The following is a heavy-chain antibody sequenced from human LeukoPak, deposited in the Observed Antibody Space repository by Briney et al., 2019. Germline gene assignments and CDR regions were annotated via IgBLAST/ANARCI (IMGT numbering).Heavy chain of an antibody. Sequence: GGSLRLSCAASGFTFSSYSMNWVRQAPGKGLEWVSSISSSSSYIYYADSVKGRFTISRDNAKNSLYLQMNSLRAEDTAVYYCARGLVGAMSGAFDIWGQGTMVTVSS. D-gene: IGHD1-26*01. CDR2: ISSSSSYI. V-gene: IGHV3-21*01. J-gene: IGHJ3*02. CDR3: ARGLVGAMSGAFDI. CDR1: GFTFSSYS.